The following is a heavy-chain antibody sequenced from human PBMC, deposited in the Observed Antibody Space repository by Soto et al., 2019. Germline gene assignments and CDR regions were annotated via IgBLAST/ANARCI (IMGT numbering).Heavy chain of an antibody. CDR3: ARDRGNYDFWSGDYYYYGMDV. CDR1: GGSISTYF. V-gene: IGHV4-4*07. J-gene: IGHJ6*02. Sequence: SETLSLTCTVSGGSISTYFWSWIRQPAGGGLEWIGRIYTTGSTNYNPSLKSRVTMSLDTSRNQFSLKLSSVTAADTAVYYCARDRGNYDFWSGDYYYYGMDVWGQGTTVTVSS. D-gene: IGHD3-3*01. CDR2: IYTTGST.